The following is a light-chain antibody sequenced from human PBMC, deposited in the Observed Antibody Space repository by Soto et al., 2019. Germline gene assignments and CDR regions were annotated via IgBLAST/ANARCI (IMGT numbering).Light chain of an antibody. V-gene: IGLV2-14*01. Sequence: QSALTQPASVSGSPGQSVTISCTGPRSDIGDSNFISWYQHSPGKAPRLLIYQVNNRPSGVSGRFSGSKAGNTASLTISGLLDDDEVDYFCASFRSGTILVFGSGTKVTVL. J-gene: IGLJ1*01. CDR2: QVN. CDR3: ASFRSGTILV. CDR1: RSDIGDSNF.